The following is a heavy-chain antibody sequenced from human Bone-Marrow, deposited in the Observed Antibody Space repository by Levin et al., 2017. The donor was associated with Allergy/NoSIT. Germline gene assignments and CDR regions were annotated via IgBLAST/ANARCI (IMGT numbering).Heavy chain of an antibody. Sequence: PGGSLRLSCAASGFTFSSYAMHWVRQAPGKGLEWVAVISYDGSNKYYADSVKGRFTISRDNSKNTLYLQMNSLRAEDTAVYYCARGQYSSSWRSAFDIWGQGTMVTVSS. CDR1: GFTFSSYA. CDR2: ISYDGSNK. J-gene: IGHJ3*02. D-gene: IGHD6-13*01. V-gene: IGHV3-30*04. CDR3: ARGQYSSSWRSAFDI.